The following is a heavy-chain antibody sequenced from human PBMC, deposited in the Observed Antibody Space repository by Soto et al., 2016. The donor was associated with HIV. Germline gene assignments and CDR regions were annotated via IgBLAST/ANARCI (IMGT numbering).Heavy chain of an antibody. CDR3: ARGVRMNRGVPLGLGGIFDS. CDR1: TFSMSSFY. D-gene: IGHD3-10*01. J-gene: IGHJ4*02. V-gene: IGHV4-59*01. CDR2: IYYSGST. Sequence: QVQLQESGPGLVKPSETLSLTCNVATFSMSSFYWSWIRQSPEKGLEWIGYIYYSGSTNYNPSLKSRVTISLDTSKNQFSLKLNSMTAADTAVYYCARGVRMNRGVPLGLGGIFDSVGQGRLVSVSS.